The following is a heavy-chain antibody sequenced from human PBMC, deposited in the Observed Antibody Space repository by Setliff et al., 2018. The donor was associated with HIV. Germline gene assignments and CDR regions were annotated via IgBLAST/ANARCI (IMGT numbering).Heavy chain of an antibody. V-gene: IGHV7-4-1*02. CDR3: ARALYGDYGGDLNWLDP. Sequence: ASVKVSCKASGYSFINYAMNWVRQAPGQGLEWMGWINTQTGSPTYAQGFTGRFVFSVDTSVTTAYLQISSLKAEDTAVYYCARALYGDYGGDLNWLDPWGQGTLVTVSS. CDR2: INTQTGSP. D-gene: IGHD4-17*01. J-gene: IGHJ5*02. CDR1: GYSFINYA.